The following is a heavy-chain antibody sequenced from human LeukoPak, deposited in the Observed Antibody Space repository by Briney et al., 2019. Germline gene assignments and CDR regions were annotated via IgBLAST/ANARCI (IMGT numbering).Heavy chain of an antibody. V-gene: IGHV3-33*05. CDR1: GFTFSNYN. CDR2: ISYDKSNR. CDR3: ARGVEPLAANTLAY. J-gene: IGHJ4*02. Sequence: GGSLRLSCAASGFTFSNYNMHWVRQVPGKGLEWVIFISYDKSNRYYADSVKGRFTISRDNAKNTLYLQMNSLSPDDTAVYYCARGVEPLAANTLAYWGQGTLVTVSS. D-gene: IGHD1-14*01.